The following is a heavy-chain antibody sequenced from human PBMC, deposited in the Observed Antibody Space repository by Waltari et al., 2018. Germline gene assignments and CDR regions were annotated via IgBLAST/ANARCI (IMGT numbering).Heavy chain of an antibody. D-gene: IGHD5-18*01. CDR2: IKQDGSAK. J-gene: IGHJ4*02. CDR3: ATSLDAAAND. CDR1: GFTFSNSW. Sequence: EVQLVESGGGLVQPGVSLRLSCAASGFTFSNSWMSWVRQAPGKGLEWMANIKQDGSAKYYADSVKGRFTISRDNAENSLYLQMNSLRVEDTAVYYCATSLDAAANDWGQGTLVTVSS. V-gene: IGHV3-7*01.